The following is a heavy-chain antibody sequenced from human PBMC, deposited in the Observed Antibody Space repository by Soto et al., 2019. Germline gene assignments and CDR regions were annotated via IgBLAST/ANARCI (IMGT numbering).Heavy chain of an antibody. V-gene: IGHV3-33*01. J-gene: IGHJ4*02. CDR2: IWFDGSNK. D-gene: IGHD1-26*01. Sequence: QVQLVDSGGGVVQPGRSLRLSCAASGFIFSSYGMHWVRQAPGKGLEWVAGIWFDGSNKYYADSVKGRFTISRDNSRNTLYLQMNGLRAEDTAVYYCARDAKSVETTGGFDYWGQATLVTVSS. CDR3: ARDAKSVETTGGFDY. CDR1: GFIFSSYG.